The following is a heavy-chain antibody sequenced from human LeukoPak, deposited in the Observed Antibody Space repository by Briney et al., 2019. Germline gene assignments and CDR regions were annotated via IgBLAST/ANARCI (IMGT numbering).Heavy chain of an antibody. CDR3: ARDRSSYEYYFDH. D-gene: IGHD5-12*01. Sequence: PGGPLRLSCAASGFTFSNYAMHWVRQAPGKGLEWVAVISYDGSNKYYADSVKGRFTISRDNSKNTLYLQMNSLRAEDTAVFYCARDRSSYEYYFDHWGQGTLVTVSS. V-gene: IGHV3-30-3*01. CDR2: ISYDGSNK. J-gene: IGHJ4*02. CDR1: GFTFSNYA.